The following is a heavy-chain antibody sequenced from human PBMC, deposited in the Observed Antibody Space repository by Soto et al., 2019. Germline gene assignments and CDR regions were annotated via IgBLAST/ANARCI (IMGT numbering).Heavy chain of an antibody. CDR3: ARTGIAVAAPLDYFQH. Sequence: QVQLVQSGAEVKKPGSSVKVSCKASGGTFSSYAISWVRQAPGQGLEWMGGIIPIFGTANYAQKFQGRVTIAADESTSTGYMELSSLRSEDTAVYYCARTGIAVAAPLDYFQHWGQGTLVTVSS. J-gene: IGHJ1*01. D-gene: IGHD6-19*01. CDR1: GGTFSSYA. V-gene: IGHV1-69*12. CDR2: IIPIFGTA.